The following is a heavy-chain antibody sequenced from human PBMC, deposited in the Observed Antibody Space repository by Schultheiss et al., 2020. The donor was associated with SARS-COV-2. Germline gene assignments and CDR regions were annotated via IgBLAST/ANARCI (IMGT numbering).Heavy chain of an antibody. D-gene: IGHD1-14*01. Sequence: GGSLRLSCAASGFTFSNYAMNWVRQAPGKGLEWVAVISYDGSNKYYADSVKGRFTISRDDSKNTLSLQMTSLRAEDTAVYYCAKECEPRSSMSLDYWGQGTLVTVSS. CDR1: GFTFSNYA. J-gene: IGHJ4*02. CDR3: AKECEPRSSMSLDY. CDR2: ISYDGSNK. V-gene: IGHV3-30*18.